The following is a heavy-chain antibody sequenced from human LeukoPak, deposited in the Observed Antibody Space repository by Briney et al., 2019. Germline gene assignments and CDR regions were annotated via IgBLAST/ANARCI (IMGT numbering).Heavy chain of an antibody. D-gene: IGHD2-2*01. CDR1: GGSFSGYY. J-gene: IGHJ3*02. Sequence: PSETLSLTCAVYGGSFSGYYWSWIRQPPGKGLEWIGEINHSGSTNYNPSLKSRVTISVDTSKNQFSLKLSSVTAADAAVYYCARENQNGDIVVVPAAGDAFDIWGQGTMVTVSS. CDR2: INHSGST. CDR3: ARENQNGDIVVVPAAGDAFDI. V-gene: IGHV4-34*01.